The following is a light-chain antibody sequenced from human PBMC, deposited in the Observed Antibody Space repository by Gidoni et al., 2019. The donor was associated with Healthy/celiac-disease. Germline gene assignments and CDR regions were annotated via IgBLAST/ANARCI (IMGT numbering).Light chain of an antibody. CDR1: QSVSSSY. J-gene: IGKJ4*01. V-gene: IGKV3-20*01. Sequence: EIVLTQSPGTLSLSPGERATLSCRASQSVSSSYLAWYQQKPGQAPRLLIYGTSSRATGIPDRFSGSGSGTDFTVTISRLEPEDFAVYYCQQYGSSPSFXGXTKVEI. CDR2: GTS. CDR3: QQYGSSPS.